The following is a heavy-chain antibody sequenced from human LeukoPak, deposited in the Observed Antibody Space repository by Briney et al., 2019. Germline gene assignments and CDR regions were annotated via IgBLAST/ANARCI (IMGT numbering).Heavy chain of an antibody. CDR3: ASPSAQIPHSSGYYNA. CDR2: MNPNSGNT. V-gene: IGHV1-8*01. CDR1: GYTFTSYD. D-gene: IGHD3-22*01. Sequence: GASVKVSCKASGYTFTSYDINWVRQATGPGPEWMGWMNPNSGNTGYAQKFQGRVTMTRNTAISTAYMELSGLRSEDAAVYYCASPSAQIPHSSGYYNAWGQGTLVTVSS. J-gene: IGHJ5*02.